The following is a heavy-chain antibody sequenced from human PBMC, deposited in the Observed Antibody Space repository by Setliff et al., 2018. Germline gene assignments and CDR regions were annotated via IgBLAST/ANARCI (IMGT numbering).Heavy chain of an antibody. CDR2: VYTNGGS. CDR3: ASANKKLDYYYYYYMDV. CDR1: GGSISSGSYY. V-gene: IGHV4-61*02. D-gene: IGHD1-1*01. J-gene: IGHJ6*03. Sequence: PSATLSPTCTVPGGSISSGSYYWSWIRHPAGKGLEWIGRVYTNGGSDYNPFLKSRVSISLATSKNQFSLKLISVTAADTAVYYCASANKKLDYYYYYYMDVWGKGTTVTVSS.